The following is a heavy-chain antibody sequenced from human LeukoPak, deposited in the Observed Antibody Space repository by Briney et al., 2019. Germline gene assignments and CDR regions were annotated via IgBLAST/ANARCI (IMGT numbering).Heavy chain of an antibody. Sequence: ASVTVSFKVSGYTLTELSMHWVRQAPGKGLEGMGRFDPEDGETIYAQKFQGRVTMTQDTSTDKAYMELSILRSEDTAVYYCATDWGIAVAGGYFQHWGQGTLVTVSS. CDR3: ATDWGIAVAGGYFQH. V-gene: IGHV1-24*01. CDR1: GYTLTELS. CDR2: FDPEDGET. J-gene: IGHJ1*01. D-gene: IGHD6-19*01.